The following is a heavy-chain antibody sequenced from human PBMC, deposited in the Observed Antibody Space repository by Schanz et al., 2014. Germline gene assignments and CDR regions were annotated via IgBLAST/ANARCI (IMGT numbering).Heavy chain of an antibody. CDR3: ARDAADFYDILTEEDY. J-gene: IGHJ4*02. V-gene: IGHV1-18*01. CDR1: GYTFTSYG. D-gene: IGHD3-9*01. Sequence: QVQLVQSGAEVKKPGASVQVSCKASGYTFTSYGISWVRQAPGQGREWMGWISAYNGNTKYPQKLQGRVTMTTDTSTSTAYMELRSLRSDDTAVYDCARDAADFYDILTEEDYWGQGTLVTVSS. CDR2: ISAYNGNT.